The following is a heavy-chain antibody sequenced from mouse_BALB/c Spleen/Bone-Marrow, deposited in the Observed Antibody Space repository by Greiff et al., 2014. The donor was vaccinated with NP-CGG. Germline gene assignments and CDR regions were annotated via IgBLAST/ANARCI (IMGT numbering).Heavy chain of an antibody. J-gene: IGHJ3*01. V-gene: IGHV1-7*01. Sequence: QVQLQQSGAELAKPGASVKMSCKASGYTFTSYWMHWVKQRPGQGLEWIGYINPSTGYTEYNQKFKDKATLTADKSSSTAYMQLNSLTSEDSAVYYCARRAYGGSYGFAYWGQGTLVTVSA. CDR1: GYTFTSYW. CDR3: ARRAYGGSYGFAY. CDR2: INPSTGYT. D-gene: IGHD1-1*01.